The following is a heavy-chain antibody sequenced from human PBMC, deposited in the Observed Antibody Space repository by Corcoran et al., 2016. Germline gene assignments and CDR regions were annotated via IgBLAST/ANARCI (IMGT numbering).Heavy chain of an antibody. CDR3: ARETADLSSGWYFDL. D-gene: IGHD7-27*01. J-gene: IGHJ2*01. V-gene: IGHV3-53*01. CDR1: GFAVSIKY. CDR2: IYSGGTT. Sequence: VQLVESGGGLIQPGESLRLSCAASGFAVSIKYMSWVRQAPGKGLEWVSVIYSGGTTYYADSVRGRFTVSRDNSKNKLYLQMNSLRAEDSAVYYCARETADLSSGWYFDLWGRGTLVTVSS.